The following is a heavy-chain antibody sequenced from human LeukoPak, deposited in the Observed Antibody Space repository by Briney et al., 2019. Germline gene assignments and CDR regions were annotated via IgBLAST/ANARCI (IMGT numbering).Heavy chain of an antibody. CDR1: GGSINTYY. Sequence: SETLSLTCTVSGGSINTYYWSWIRQPPGKGLEWIGCINYSGTTNYTPSLKNRVTISVDTSKNHFSLRPTSVTAADTAVYYCARDPRLYCSGSSCFQSYYFDLWGLGALVTVSS. J-gene: IGHJ2*01. CDR3: ARDPRLYCSGSSCFQSYYFDL. V-gene: IGHV4-59*01. D-gene: IGHD2-15*01. CDR2: INYSGTT.